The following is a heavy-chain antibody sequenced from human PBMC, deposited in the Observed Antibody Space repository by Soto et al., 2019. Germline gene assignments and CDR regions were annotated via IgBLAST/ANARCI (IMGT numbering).Heavy chain of an antibody. Sequence: SETLSLTCAVSGYYISSGYYWGWIRQPPGKGLEWIGSIYHSGSTYYNPSLKSRVTISVDKSKNQFSLKLSSVTAADTAVYYCAGDLGSDNDYWGQGTLVTVSS. CDR1: GYYISSGYY. D-gene: IGHD2-21*02. J-gene: IGHJ4*02. CDR3: AGDLGSDNDY. V-gene: IGHV4-38-2*02. CDR2: IYHSGST.